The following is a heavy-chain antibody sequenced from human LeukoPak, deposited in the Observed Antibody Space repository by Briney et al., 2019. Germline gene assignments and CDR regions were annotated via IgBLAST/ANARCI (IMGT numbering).Heavy chain of an antibody. V-gene: IGHV4-39*07. CDR1: GGSISSSPYY. CDR2: IYYSGTT. D-gene: IGHD5-18*01. J-gene: IGHJ5*02. CDR3: AKGAGGFSYYNWFDP. Sequence: LETLSLTCTVSGGSISSSPYYWGWIRQPPGKGLEWIGSIYYSGTTHYNPSLESRVTISVDTSKNQFSLKLASVTAADTAIYYCAKGAGGFSYYNWFDPWGQGTLVTVSS.